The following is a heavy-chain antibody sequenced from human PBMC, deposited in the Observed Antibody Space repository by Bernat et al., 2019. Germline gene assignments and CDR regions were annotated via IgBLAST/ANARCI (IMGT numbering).Heavy chain of an antibody. CDR3: ARDSDCSGGSCYRDWYFDL. CDR1: GFTFSSSW. Sequence: EVQLVESGGGLVQPGGSLRLSCAASGFTFSSSWMHSVRQAPGQGLVWVSRINSDGSITSYADSVKGRFTISRDNAKNTLYLQMNSRRAEDTAVYYCARDSDCSGGSCYRDWYFDLWGRGTLVTVSS. D-gene: IGHD2-15*01. J-gene: IGHJ2*01. V-gene: IGHV3-74*01. CDR2: INSDGSIT.